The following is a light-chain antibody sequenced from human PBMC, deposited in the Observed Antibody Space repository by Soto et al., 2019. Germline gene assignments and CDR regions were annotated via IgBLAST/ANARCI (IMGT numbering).Light chain of an antibody. J-gene: IGKJ2*01. Sequence: EIVMTQSPTTLSVSPGQRATLSCRASHSVSSNLAWYQQKPGQAPRLLIYGASTRATGIPARFSGSGSGTEFTLTINSLQSEDLAVYYCQQYNNWPPMYTFGQGTELEIK. V-gene: IGKV3-15*01. CDR2: GAS. CDR1: HSVSSN. CDR3: QQYNNWPPMYT.